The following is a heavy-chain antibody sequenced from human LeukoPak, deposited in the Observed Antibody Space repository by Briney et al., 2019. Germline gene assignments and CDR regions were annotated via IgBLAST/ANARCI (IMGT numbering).Heavy chain of an antibody. CDR2: IYHSGST. CDR3: ARDQEYGDNKWFDP. Sequence: SETLSLTCTVSGYSISSGYYWGWIRQPPGKGLEWIGSIYHSGSTYYNPSLKSRVTISVDTSKDQFSLKLSSVTAADTAVYYCARDQEYGDNKWFDPWGQGTLVTVSS. V-gene: IGHV4-38-2*02. D-gene: IGHD4-17*01. J-gene: IGHJ5*02. CDR1: GYSISSGYY.